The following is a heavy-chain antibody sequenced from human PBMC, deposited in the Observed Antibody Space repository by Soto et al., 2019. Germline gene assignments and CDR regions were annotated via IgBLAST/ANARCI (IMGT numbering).Heavy chain of an antibody. V-gene: IGHV5-51*01. CDR2: IYPGDSDT. CDR1: GYSFTSYW. D-gene: IGHD3-22*01. CDR3: ARLQAHYYDSSGYYLDY. Sequence: PGESLKISCKGSGYSFTSYWIGWVRQMPGKGLEWMGIIYPGDSDTRYSPSFQGQVTISADKSISTAYLQWSSLKASDTAMYYCARLQAHYYDSSGYYLDYWCQGTLVTVSS. J-gene: IGHJ4*02.